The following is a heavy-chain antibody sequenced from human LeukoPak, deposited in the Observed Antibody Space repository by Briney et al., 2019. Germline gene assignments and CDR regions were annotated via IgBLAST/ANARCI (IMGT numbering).Heavy chain of an antibody. CDR2: ISRSSSFI. CDR3: AKDLYVLTGYFDY. D-gene: IGHD3-9*01. CDR1: GFTFSTYG. V-gene: IGHV3-21*04. J-gene: IGHJ4*02. Sequence: PGGSLRLSCAASGFTFSTYGMNWVRQAPGKGLEWVSSISRSSSFISYADSVKGRFTISRDNATNSLYLQMNSLRAEDTAVYYCAKDLYVLTGYFDYWGQGTLVTVSS.